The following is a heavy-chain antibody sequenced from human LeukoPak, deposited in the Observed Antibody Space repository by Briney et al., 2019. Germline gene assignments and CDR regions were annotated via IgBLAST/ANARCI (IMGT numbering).Heavy chain of an antibody. V-gene: IGHV1-2*02. CDR2: INPNSGGT. J-gene: IGHJ4*02. D-gene: IGHD6-19*01. CDR3: ARWRGYASDWSGPFDD. Sequence: ASVKVSCKASGYTFTGHYMHWVRQAPVQGLEWMGWINPNSGGTNSAQKFQGRVTMTRDTSISTAYMELFSPRSDDTAVYYCARWRGYASDWSGPFDDWGQGTLVTVS. CDR1: GYTFTGHY.